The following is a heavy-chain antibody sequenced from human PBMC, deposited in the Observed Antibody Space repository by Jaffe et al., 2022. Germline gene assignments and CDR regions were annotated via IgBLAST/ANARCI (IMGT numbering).Heavy chain of an antibody. J-gene: IGHJ4*02. CDR2: MNPNSGNT. CDR1: GYTFTSYD. Sequence: QVQLVQSGAEVKKPGASVKVSCKASGYTFTSYDINWVRQATGQGLEWMGWMNPNSGNTGYAQKFQGRVTMTRNTSISTAYMELSSLRSEDTAVYYCARGLRSYDYIWGSYRPLYYFDYWGQGTLVTVSS. CDR3: ARGLRSYDYIWGSYRPLYYFDY. D-gene: IGHD3-16*02. V-gene: IGHV1-8*01.